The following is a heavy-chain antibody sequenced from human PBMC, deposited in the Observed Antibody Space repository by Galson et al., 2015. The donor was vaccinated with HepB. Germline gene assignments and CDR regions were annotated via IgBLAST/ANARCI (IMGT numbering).Heavy chain of an antibody. V-gene: IGHV1-8*01. J-gene: IGHJ3*01. Sequence: SVKVSCKAFGYTFTSHDINWVPQGPGQGPEWMGWMNPSSGRTGFAQKFQGRFTMTRDTSIDTAYMELSSLTSEDTAVYFCARGGGYYDTSGYHSDAFKFWGQGTMVTVSS. CDR1: GYTFTSHD. D-gene: IGHD3-22*01. CDR3: ARGGGYYDTSGYHSDAFKF. CDR2: MNPSSGRT.